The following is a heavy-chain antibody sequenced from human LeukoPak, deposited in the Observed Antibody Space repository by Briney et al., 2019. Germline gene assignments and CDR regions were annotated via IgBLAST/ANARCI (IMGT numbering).Heavy chain of an antibody. CDR1: GYTFDRFD. V-gene: IGHV1-8*01. D-gene: IGHD6-13*01. Sequence: GASVKVSCKASGYTFDRFDINWVRQAPGQGLEWMGWISSYKGDTHYAQKFQGRVTMTRNTSISTAYMELSSLRSEDTAVYYCARGGAAAGSNYFDYWGQGTLVTVSS. CDR2: ISSYKGDT. CDR3: ARGGAAAGSNYFDY. J-gene: IGHJ4*02.